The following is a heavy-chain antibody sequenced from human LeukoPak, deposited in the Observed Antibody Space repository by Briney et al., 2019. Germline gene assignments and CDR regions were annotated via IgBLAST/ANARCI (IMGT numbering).Heavy chain of an antibody. CDR3: ARGPRIAAAGTNYYYYHMDV. Sequence: ASVKVSCKASGYTFTGYYMHWVRQAPGQGLEWMGWINPNSGGTNYAQKFQGRVTMTRDTSISTAYMELSRLRSDDTAVYYCARGPRIAAAGTNYYYYHMDVWGKGTTVTVSS. CDR1: GYTFTGYY. V-gene: IGHV1-2*02. CDR2: INPNSGGT. D-gene: IGHD6-13*01. J-gene: IGHJ6*03.